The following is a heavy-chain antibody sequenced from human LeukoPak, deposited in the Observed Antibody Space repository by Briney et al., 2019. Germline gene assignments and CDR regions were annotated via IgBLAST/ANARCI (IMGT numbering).Heavy chain of an antibody. CDR2: IISSSTYI. Sequence: PGGSLRPSCAASGLTFINYAMNWVRQAPGKGLEWVSSIISSSTYIYYADSVKGRFTISRDNAKNSLYLQMNSLRAEDTAVYYCARIGSGWHPYYFDYWGQGTLVTVSS. V-gene: IGHV3-21*01. CDR1: GLTFINYA. J-gene: IGHJ4*02. CDR3: ARIGSGWHPYYFDY. D-gene: IGHD6-19*01.